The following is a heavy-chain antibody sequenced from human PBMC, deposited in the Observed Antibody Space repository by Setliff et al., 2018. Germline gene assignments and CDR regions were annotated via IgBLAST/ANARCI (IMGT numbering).Heavy chain of an antibody. J-gene: IGHJ4*02. CDR2: INHRGST. CDR1: GGTFSDYY. V-gene: IGHV4-34*01. CDR3: ARGRNIAARLLDS. Sequence: SETLSLTCAAYGGTFSDYYWTWIRQPPGKGLEWVGEINHRGSTNYNPTLKSRATISIDTSKDQFSLKLISMSAADTAVYFCARGRNIAARLLDSWGQGALVTVSS. D-gene: IGHD6-6*01.